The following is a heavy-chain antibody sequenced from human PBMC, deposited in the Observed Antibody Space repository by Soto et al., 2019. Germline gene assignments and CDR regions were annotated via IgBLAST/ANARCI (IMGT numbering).Heavy chain of an antibody. CDR1: GFTFSSYA. CDR3: AKAATRSYSSSLVAWFDP. J-gene: IGHJ5*02. V-gene: IGHV3-23*01. D-gene: IGHD6-6*01. CDR2: ISGSGGST. Sequence: GGSLRLSCAASGFTFSSYAMSWVRQAPGKGLEWVSAISGSGGSTYYADSVKGRFTISRDNSKNTLYLQMNSLRAEDTAVYYCAKAATRSYSSSLVAWFDPWGQGTLVTVSS.